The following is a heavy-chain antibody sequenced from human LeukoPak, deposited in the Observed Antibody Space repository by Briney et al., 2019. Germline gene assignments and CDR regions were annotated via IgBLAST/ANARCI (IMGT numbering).Heavy chain of an antibody. CDR3: ALGIAVAGFAFDI. CDR1: GYTFTGYY. Sequence: GASVKVSCKASGYTFTGYYMHWVRQAPGQGLEWMGWINPNSGGTNYAQKFQGRVTMTRDTSISTAYMELGRLRSDDTAVYYCALGIAVAGFAFDIWGQGTMVTVSS. D-gene: IGHD6-19*01. V-gene: IGHV1-2*02. J-gene: IGHJ3*02. CDR2: INPNSGGT.